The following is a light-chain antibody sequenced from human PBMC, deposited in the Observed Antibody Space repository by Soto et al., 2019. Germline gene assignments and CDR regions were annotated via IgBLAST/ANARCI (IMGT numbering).Light chain of an antibody. CDR2: SAS. J-gene: IGKJ4*01. CDR1: QTIGQY. CDR3: QESFSTPPA. Sequence: DIRMTQSPSSLSASVGDTVTMTCRAGQTIGQYVSWYRQKPGKAPDLLIYSASTLHSGVPSRFRGSGSETVCTITISGLQPEDFGPYYCQESFSTPPAFGGGTKVDIK. V-gene: IGKV1-39*01.